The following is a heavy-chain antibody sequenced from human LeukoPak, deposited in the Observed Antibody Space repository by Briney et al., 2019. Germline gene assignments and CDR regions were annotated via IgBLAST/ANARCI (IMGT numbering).Heavy chain of an antibody. J-gene: IGHJ4*02. V-gene: IGHV4-59*01. CDR1: GGSISGYY. CDR2: IYCSGSA. Sequence: PSETLSLTCTVSGGSISGYYWSWIRRPPGKGLEWIGHIYCSGSADYNASLKSRATMFVDTSKNEFSLTLRSVTAADTAVYYCARVGDSSGYSVLDSWGQGTLVTVSS. D-gene: IGHD3-22*01. CDR3: ARVGDSSGYSVLDS.